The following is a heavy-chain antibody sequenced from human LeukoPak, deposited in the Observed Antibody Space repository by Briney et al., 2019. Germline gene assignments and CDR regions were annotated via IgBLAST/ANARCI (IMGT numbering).Heavy chain of an antibody. V-gene: IGHV3-30*04. Sequence: GRSLRLACAASGFTFSSYTMCWVCQAPDKGLEWVAVISYDGGNKDYADFVKGRFTISRDNSKNTLSLQMNSLRPEDTAVYYCARDLKGSNYDSLTGPIGAYWGQGTLVTVSS. CDR2: ISYDGGNK. J-gene: IGHJ4*02. D-gene: IGHD3-9*01. CDR1: GFTFSSYT. CDR3: ARDLKGSNYDSLTGPIGAY.